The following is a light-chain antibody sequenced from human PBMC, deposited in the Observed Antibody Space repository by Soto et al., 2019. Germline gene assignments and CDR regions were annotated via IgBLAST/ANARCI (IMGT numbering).Light chain of an antibody. CDR2: EVT. CDR1: SSDVGIYIF. V-gene: IGLV2-14*01. CDR3: SSYTSSSTYV. Sequence: QSVLTQPASVSGSPGQSITISCTGTSSDVGIYIFVSWYQQHPGKAPKLMIYEVTHRPSGVSDRFSGSKSDNTASLSISGLQAEDEADYYCSSYTSSSTYVFGTGTKVTVL. J-gene: IGLJ1*01.